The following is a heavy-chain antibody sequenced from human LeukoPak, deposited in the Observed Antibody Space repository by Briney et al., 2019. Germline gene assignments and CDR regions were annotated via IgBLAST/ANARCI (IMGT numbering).Heavy chain of an antibody. CDR1: GFAFSSYD. D-gene: IGHD3-16*01. CDR3: ARGYVYSYDY. Sequence: GGSLRLSCVASGFAFSSYDVHWVRQATGKGLEWVSAIGTASDAYYPGTVRGRFTVSRDNAKNSLYLQMNSLRAGDTAVYYCARGYVYSYDYWGQGIMVTVSS. V-gene: IGHV3-13*01. CDR2: IGTASDA. J-gene: IGHJ4*02.